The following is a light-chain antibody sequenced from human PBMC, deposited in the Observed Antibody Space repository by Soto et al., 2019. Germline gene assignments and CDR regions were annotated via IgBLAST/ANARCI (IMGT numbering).Light chain of an antibody. V-gene: IGLV1-44*01. CDR3: AAWDDSLNGLYV. Sequence: QSALTQPLSASATPGQRVTISCSGSSSNIGSNTVSWYQQLPGTAPKLLIYSNNQRPSGVPDRFSGSKSGTSASLAISGLQSEDEADYYCAAWDDSLNGLYVFGTGTKVTVL. CDR1: SSNIGSNT. J-gene: IGLJ1*01. CDR2: SNN.